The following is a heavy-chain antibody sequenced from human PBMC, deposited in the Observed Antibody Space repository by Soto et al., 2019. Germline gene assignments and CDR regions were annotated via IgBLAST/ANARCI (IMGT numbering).Heavy chain of an antibody. CDR2: ISSSSSYI. J-gene: IGHJ4*02. D-gene: IGHD3-22*01. Sequence: EVQLVESGGGLVKPEGSLRLSCAASGFTFSSYSMNWVRQAPGKGLEWVSSISSSSSYIYYADSVKGRFTISRDNAKNSLYLQMNSLRAEDTAVYYCAGITMIVVPKWGQGTLVTVSS. CDR3: AGITMIVVPK. V-gene: IGHV3-21*01. CDR1: GFTFSSYS.